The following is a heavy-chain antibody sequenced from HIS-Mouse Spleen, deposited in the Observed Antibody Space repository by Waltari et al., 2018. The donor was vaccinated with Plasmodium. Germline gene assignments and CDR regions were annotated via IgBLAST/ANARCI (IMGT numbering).Heavy chain of an antibody. D-gene: IGHD5-18*01. Sequence: QVQLQASGPGLVKPSETLSLTCTVSGGPISSYYWSCIRQPPGKGLEWIGYIYYSGSTNYNPSLKSRVTISVDTSKNQFSLKLSSVTAADTAVYYCARLRYSYGYFDYWGQGTLVTVSS. V-gene: IGHV4-59*08. CDR3: ARLRYSYGYFDY. CDR2: IYYSGST. J-gene: IGHJ4*02. CDR1: GGPISSYY.